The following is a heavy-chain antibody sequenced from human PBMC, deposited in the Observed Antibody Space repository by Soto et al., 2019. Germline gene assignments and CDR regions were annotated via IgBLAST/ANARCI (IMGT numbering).Heavy chain of an antibody. Sequence: PGGSLRLSCAASGFTFSSYAMTWVRQAPGKGLKWVSAISGSGGSTYYVDSVKGRFTISRDNSRNTLYLQMNSLRAEDTAVYYCAKDHGDGSGYYSNPNFDYWGQGTLVTVS. D-gene: IGHD3-22*01. J-gene: IGHJ4*02. CDR2: ISGSGGST. CDR3: AKDHGDGSGYYSNPNFDY. CDR1: GFTFSSYA. V-gene: IGHV3-23*01.